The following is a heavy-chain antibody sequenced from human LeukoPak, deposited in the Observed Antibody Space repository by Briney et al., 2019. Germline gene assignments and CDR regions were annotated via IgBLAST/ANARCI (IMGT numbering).Heavy chain of an antibody. CDR3: ARDRKQWLGLD. Sequence: SQTLSLTCTVSGGSISSGGYYWSWIRQPAGKGLEWIGRIYTNGSTNYNPSLKSRVTISVDTSKNQFSLKLSSVTAADTAVYYCARDRKQWLGLDWGQGTLVTVSS. J-gene: IGHJ4*02. D-gene: IGHD6-19*01. V-gene: IGHV4-61*02. CDR2: IYTNGST. CDR1: GGSISSGGYY.